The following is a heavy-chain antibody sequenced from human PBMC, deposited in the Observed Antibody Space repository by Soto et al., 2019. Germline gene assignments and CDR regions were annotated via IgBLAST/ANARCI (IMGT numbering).Heavy chain of an antibody. J-gene: IGHJ6*02. Sequence: ASVKVSCKASGYTFTGYYMHWVRQAPGQGLEWMGWINPNSGGTNYAQKFQGWVTMTRDTSISTAYMELSRLRSDDTAVYYCARGDTTMANYYYYGMDVWGQGTTVTVSS. CDR1: GYTFTGYY. CDR2: INPNSGGT. CDR3: ARGDTTMANYYYYGMDV. D-gene: IGHD5-18*01. V-gene: IGHV1-2*04.